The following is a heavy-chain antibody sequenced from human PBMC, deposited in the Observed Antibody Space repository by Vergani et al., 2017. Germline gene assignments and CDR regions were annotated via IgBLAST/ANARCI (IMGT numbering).Heavy chain of an antibody. CDR1: GFIFHNYA. CDR3: AKEIAVAGTVSYDSAFDL. D-gene: IGHD6-19*01. CDR2: ISWNGVAI. J-gene: IGHJ3*01. Sequence: EVQLVESGGGLVRPGRSLRLSCAASGFIFHNYAIHWVRQRPGKGLEWVAGISWNGVAIGYADSVKGRFTISRDNAKNSLYLQMNSLRTEDIAFYYCAKEIAVAGTVSYDSAFDLWGRGTMVFVSA. V-gene: IGHV3-9*03.